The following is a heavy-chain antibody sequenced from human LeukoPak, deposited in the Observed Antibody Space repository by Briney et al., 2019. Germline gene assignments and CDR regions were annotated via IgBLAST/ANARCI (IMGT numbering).Heavy chain of an antibody. CDR2: ISGSGVTM. V-gene: IGHV3-48*03. CDR1: GFTFNDYN. D-gene: IGHD6-19*01. Sequence: GGSLRLSCAASGFTFNDYNMIWVRQAPGRGLEWVSYISGSGVTMYYADSVKGRFTISRDDAKNSLYLQMNSLRAEDTAVYYCAREDIRLDYFDYWGQGTLVTVSS. J-gene: IGHJ4*02. CDR3: AREDIRLDYFDY.